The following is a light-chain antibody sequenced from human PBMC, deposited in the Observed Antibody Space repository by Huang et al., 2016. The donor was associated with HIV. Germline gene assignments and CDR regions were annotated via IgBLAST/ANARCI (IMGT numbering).Light chain of an antibody. Sequence: DIVLAQSPGTLSVSPGERATLSCRASQSVSTNIAWYQQKPGQAPRLLIDGGSTRANGVPARISGSGSGTDFTLTISSLQSEDSAVYYCQQYSNWPPWTFGQGSKVEIK. CDR1: QSVSTN. V-gene: IGKV3-15*01. CDR2: GGS. J-gene: IGKJ1*01. CDR3: QQYSNWPPWT.